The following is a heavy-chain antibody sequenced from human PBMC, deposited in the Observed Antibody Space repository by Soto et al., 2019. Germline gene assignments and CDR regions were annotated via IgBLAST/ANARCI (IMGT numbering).Heavy chain of an antibody. CDR2: INAGNGNT. CDR3: AKHDYGDYSFDY. V-gene: IGHV1-3*01. J-gene: IGHJ4*02. D-gene: IGHD4-17*01. CDR1: GYTFTSYA. Sequence: ASVTVSCKASGYTFTSYAMHWVRQAPGQRLEWMGWINAGNGNTKYSQKFQGRVTITRDTSPSTAYMELSSLRSEDTAVYYCAKHDYGDYSFDYWGQGTLVTVSS.